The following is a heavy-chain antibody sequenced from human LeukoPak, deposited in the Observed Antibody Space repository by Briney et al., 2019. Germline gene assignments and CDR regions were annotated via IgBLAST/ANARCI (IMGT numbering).Heavy chain of an antibody. CDR2: ISSSGSTR. J-gene: IGHJ4*02. Sequence: GGSLRLSCADSGFTCSDYYMGWIRQAPGKELEWVSYISSSGSTRYYAASVKGRFTISRDNAKNSLYLQMNSLRAEDTAVYYCARVPHGVDYWGQGTLVTVSS. CDR3: ARVPHGVDY. V-gene: IGHV3-11*01. D-gene: IGHD3-16*01. CDR1: GFTCSDYY.